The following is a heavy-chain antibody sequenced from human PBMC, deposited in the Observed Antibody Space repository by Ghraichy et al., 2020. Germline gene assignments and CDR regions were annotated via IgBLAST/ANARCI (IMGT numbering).Heavy chain of an antibody. D-gene: IGHD4-17*01. V-gene: IGHV3-23*01. Sequence: ETLSLTCAASGFTFSRYAMSWVRQAPGKGLEWVSAVSGNGIHTYYADSAKGRFSISRDNSKNTLYLQMNSLRAEDTAVYYCARHYEDYGDYFDYWGRGTLVTASS. CDR1: GFTFSRYA. J-gene: IGHJ4*02. CDR2: VSGNGIHT. CDR3: ARHYEDYGDYFDY.